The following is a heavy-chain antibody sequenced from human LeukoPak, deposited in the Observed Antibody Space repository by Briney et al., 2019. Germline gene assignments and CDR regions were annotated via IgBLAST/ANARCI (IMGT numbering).Heavy chain of an antibody. CDR1: GYSFTNYW. CDR3: ARLSLKTGGGGAFDI. D-gene: IGHD3-10*01. V-gene: IGHV5-51*01. J-gene: IGHJ3*02. Sequence: GESLKISCKGSGYSFTNYWIGWVRQMPGKGLEWMGIIYPGDSDTRYSPSFQGQVTISADKSIGTAYLQWSSLKASDTAMYYCARLSLKTGGGGAFDIWGQGTMVTVSS. CDR2: IYPGDSDT.